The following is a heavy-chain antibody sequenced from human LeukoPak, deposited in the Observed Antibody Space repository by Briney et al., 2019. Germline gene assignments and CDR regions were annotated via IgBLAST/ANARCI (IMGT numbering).Heavy chain of an antibody. J-gene: IGHJ3*02. CDR1: GGSISSYY. D-gene: IGHD3-3*01. CDR3: ARGIFGVIINAFDI. V-gene: IGHV4-59*01. Sequence: SETLSLTCTVSGGSISSYYWSWIRQPPGKGLEWIGYIYYSGSTNYNPSLRSRVIISVDTSKNQFSLKLSSVTAADTAVYYCARGIFGVIINAFDIWGQGTMVTVSS. CDR2: IYYSGST.